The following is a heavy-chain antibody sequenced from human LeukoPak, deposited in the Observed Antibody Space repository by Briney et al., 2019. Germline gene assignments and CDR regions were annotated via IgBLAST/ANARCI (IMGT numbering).Heavy chain of an antibody. J-gene: IGHJ4*02. CDR2: IKYDGSAT. CDR3: ARDRGKDYFDS. V-gene: IGHV3-74*01. CDR1: GFTFSNYW. D-gene: IGHD4-23*01. Sequence: GGSLRLSCAASGFTFSNYWMHWIRQVPGKGLVWVSHIKYDGSATNYADSVKGRFTISRDNAKNTLYLQMNSLRPEDTAIYYCARDRGKDYFDSWGQGTQVTVSS.